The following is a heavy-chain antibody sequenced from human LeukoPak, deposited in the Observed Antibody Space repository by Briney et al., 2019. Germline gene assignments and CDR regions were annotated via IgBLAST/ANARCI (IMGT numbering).Heavy chain of an antibody. Sequence: SETLSLTCAVSADSFGSHYWTWIRQSPGKGLEWIGYISYIGSTNYNPSLKSRVTISIATSNNQFSLKLRSVTAADTAVYYCARDLVTVTKGFDIWGQGTMVSVSS. J-gene: IGHJ3*02. CDR2: ISYIGST. CDR3: ARDLVTVTKGFDI. CDR1: ADSFGSHY. V-gene: IGHV4-59*11. D-gene: IGHD4-17*01.